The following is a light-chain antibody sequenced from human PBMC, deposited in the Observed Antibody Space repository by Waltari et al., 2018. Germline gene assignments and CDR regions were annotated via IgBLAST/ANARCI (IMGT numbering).Light chain of an antibody. V-gene: IGLV2-23*02. Sequence: QSALTQPASVSGSPGQSITISCTGTSSDIGSYNIVSWYQQHPGKAPKLVICEVSKRPSGVSNRFSASKSGNTASLTISGLQAEDEADYYCCSYAGGSTGVFGGGTKLTVL. CDR3: CSYAGGSTGV. J-gene: IGLJ3*02. CDR2: EVS. CDR1: SSDIGSYNI.